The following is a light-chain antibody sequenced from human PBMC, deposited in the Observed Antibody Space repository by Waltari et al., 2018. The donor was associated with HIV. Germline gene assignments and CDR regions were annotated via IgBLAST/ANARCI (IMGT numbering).Light chain of an antibody. V-gene: IGLV1-44*01. CDR2: SSN. Sequence: QSMLTQPPSASGTPGQRVTISCSGSSSTIGSHIVTCYQLIPGTATKLLIYSSNQRPAGVPDRISGSKSGTSASLAISGLQSEDEADYYCATWDDTLNGYVFGTGTKVTVL. CDR3: ATWDDTLNGYV. J-gene: IGLJ1*01. CDR1: SSTIGSHI.